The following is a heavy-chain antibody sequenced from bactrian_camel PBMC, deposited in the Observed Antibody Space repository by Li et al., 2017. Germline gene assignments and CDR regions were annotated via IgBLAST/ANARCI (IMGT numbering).Heavy chain of an antibody. CDR2: LDSDGRM. V-gene: IGHV3S55*01. CDR1: APDTYC. D-gene: IGHD1*01. J-gene: IGHJ4*01. Sequence: HVQLVESGGGSVQAGGSLKLSCDASAPDTYCLAWFRQGPGKEREGLAALDSDGRMQYSNSAKGRFTISKDKDKKILYLQMNNLKPEDTAMYYCAADIFVGVLRNSWRRLANFLGQGTQVTVS.